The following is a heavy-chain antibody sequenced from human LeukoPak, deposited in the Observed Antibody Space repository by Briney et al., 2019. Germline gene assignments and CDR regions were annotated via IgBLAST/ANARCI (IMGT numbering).Heavy chain of an antibody. CDR2: INHSGST. J-gene: IGHJ4*01. CDR3: ARVSYGDSLQFDY. D-gene: IGHD4-17*01. V-gene: IGHV4-34*01. Sequence: SETLSLTCAVYGGSFSGYYWSWIRQPPGKGLEWIGEINHSGSTNHNPSLKSRVTISVDTSKNQISLNLSSVTTADTAVYYCARVSYGDSLQFDYWGQGTLVTVSS. CDR1: GGSFSGYY.